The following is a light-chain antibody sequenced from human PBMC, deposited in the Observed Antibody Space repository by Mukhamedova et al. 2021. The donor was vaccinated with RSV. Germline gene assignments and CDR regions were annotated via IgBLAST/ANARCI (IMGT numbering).Light chain of an antibody. J-gene: IGKJ2*01. V-gene: IGKV1-17*01. CDR3: LQHNSYPLMYT. CDR2: AAS. Sequence: WYQRRVHGKAPKRLIYAASSLQSGVPSRFSGSGSGTEFTLTISSLQPEDFATYYCLQHNSYPLMYTFGQGTKLEIK.